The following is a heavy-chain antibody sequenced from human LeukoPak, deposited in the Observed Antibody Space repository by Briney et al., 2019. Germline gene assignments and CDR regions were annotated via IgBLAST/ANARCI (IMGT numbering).Heavy chain of an antibody. CDR2: IYTSGST. J-gene: IGHJ4*02. V-gene: IGHV4-59*10. D-gene: IGHD3-10*01. CDR1: GGSFSGYY. CDR3: ARGYKENSFDY. Sequence: SETLSLTCAVYGGSFSGYYWSWIRQPAGKGLEWIGRIYTSGSTNYNPSLKSRVTISVDTSKNQFSLKLSSVTAADTAVYYCARGYKENSFDYWGQGTLVTVSS.